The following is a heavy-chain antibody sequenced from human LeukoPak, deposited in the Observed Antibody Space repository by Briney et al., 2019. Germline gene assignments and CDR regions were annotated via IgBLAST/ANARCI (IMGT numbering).Heavy chain of an antibody. D-gene: IGHD6-25*01. Sequence: GGSLRLSCAASGFTFSSYTMTWVRQAPGKGLEWVSAIGGSTYYADSVKDRFTISRDNSKNTLYLQMNSLRADDTAVYYCAKDWPSEWQQRPDYDVLDIWGQGTMVTVSS. V-gene: IGHV3-23*01. CDR2: IGGST. CDR3: AKDWPSEWQQRPDYDVLDI. J-gene: IGHJ3*02. CDR1: GFTFSSYT.